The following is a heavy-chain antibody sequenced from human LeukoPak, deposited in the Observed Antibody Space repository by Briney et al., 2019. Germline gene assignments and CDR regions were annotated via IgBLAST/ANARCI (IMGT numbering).Heavy chain of an antibody. Sequence: GKSLRLSCAASGFTFSSYGMHWVRQAPGKGLEWVAVISSDGSSTYYTDSVKGRFTISRDNSKNTLYLQMNSLRAEDTAVYYCAKDGAYCSGGSCYPRGYFDYWGQGTLVTVSS. CDR2: ISSDGSST. D-gene: IGHD2-15*01. V-gene: IGHV3-30*18. CDR1: GFTFSSYG. J-gene: IGHJ4*02. CDR3: AKDGAYCSGGSCYPRGYFDY.